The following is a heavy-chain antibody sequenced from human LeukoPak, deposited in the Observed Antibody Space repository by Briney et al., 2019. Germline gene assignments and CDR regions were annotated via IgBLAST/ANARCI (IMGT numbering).Heavy chain of an antibody. CDR3: ARGDDSSGWYDWSYFDS. V-gene: IGHV4-34*01. J-gene: IGHJ4*02. CDR1: GFTFSSYN. Sequence: GSLRLSCAASGFTFSSYNMDWIRQPPGKGLEWIGEINHSGSTNYNPSLKSRVTISVDTSKNQFSLKLSSVTAADTAVYSCARGDDSSGWYDWSYFDSWGQGTLVTVSS. CDR2: INHSGST. D-gene: IGHD6-19*01.